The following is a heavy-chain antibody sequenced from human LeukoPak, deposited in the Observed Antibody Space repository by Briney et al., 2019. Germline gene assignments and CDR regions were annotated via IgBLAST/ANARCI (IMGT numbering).Heavy chain of an antibody. CDR1: GGSISSYY. V-gene: IGHV4-59*08. CDR3: ARHRYSSSWCAY. Sequence: SETLSLTCTVSGGSISSYYWSWIRQPPGKGLEWIGYIYNSGSTNYNPSLKTRVTISIDTSKNQFSLKLSSVTAADTAVYYCARHRYSSSWCAYWGQGILVTVSS. CDR2: IYNSGST. D-gene: IGHD6-13*01. J-gene: IGHJ4*02.